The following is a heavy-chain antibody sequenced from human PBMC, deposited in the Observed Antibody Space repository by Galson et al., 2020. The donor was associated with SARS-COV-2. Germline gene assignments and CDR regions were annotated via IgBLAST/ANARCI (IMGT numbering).Heavy chain of an antibody. CDR2: ISYDGSNK. V-gene: IGHV3-30*18. CDR1: GFTFSSYG. Sequence: SLRLSCAASGFTFSSYGMHWVRQAPGKGLEWVAVISYDGSNKYYADSVKGRFTISRDNSKNTLYLQMNSLRAEDTAVYYCAKDLIDYPRYYYYGMDVWGQGTTVTVSS. CDR3: AKDLIDYPRYYYYGMDV. J-gene: IGHJ6*02. D-gene: IGHD4-17*01.